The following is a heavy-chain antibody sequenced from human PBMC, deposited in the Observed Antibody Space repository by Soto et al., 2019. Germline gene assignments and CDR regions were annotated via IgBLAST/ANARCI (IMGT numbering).Heavy chain of an antibody. CDR3: ARDMCSSTSCYEDYYYYGMDV. Sequence: PGGSLRLSCAASGFTFSSYGMHWVRQAPGKGLEWVAVIWYDGSNKYYADSVKGRFTISRDNSKNTLYLQMNSLRAEDTAVYYCARDMCSSTSCYEDYYYYGMDVWGQGTTVTVSS. CDR1: GFTFSSYG. D-gene: IGHD2-2*01. V-gene: IGHV3-33*01. CDR2: IWYDGSNK. J-gene: IGHJ6*02.